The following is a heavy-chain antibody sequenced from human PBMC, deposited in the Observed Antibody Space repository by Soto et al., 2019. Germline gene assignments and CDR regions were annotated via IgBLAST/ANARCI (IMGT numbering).Heavy chain of an antibody. CDR3: AKEGPSTNWYFDY. CDR2: ISYDGNVA. Sequence: QVQLVESGGGVVQPGRSLRLSCAASGFTFSNYGMHWVRQAPGKGLEWVIVISYDGNVAYYADSVKGRFTISRDNSKNTLYPQMNSLRTEDTAMYYCAKEGPSTNWYFDYWGQGTLVTVSS. CDR1: GFTFSNYG. V-gene: IGHV3-30*18. J-gene: IGHJ4*02. D-gene: IGHD1-1*01.